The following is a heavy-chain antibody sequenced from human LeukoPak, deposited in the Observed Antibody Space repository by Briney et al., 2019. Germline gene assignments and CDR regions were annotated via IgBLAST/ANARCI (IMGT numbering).Heavy chain of an antibody. CDR1: VGSISNYY. D-gene: IGHD3-10*01. J-gene: IGHJ4*02. CDR3: ARIKGDMIPELADY. CDR2: IYSSGNT. V-gene: IGHV4-59*08. Sequence: SETLSLTCTVSVGSISNYYWSWIRQTPRKGLERIAHIYSSGNTYYNPSLKSRGTRSVVTSKNQFSLKLRSVTAADTAVYYCARIKGDMIPELADYWGQGTLVTASS.